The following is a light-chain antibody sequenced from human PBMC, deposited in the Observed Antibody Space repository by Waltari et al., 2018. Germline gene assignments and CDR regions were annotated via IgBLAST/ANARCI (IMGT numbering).Light chain of an antibody. CDR1: QSISSN. CDR2: GAY. V-gene: IGKV3-15*01. Sequence: DIVMTQSPATLSVSPGERVTLSCRASQSISSNLAWYQQGPGQAPKLLIYGAYNRATGMPARFSGSGSGTEFTLTISSLQSGDFAVYFCQHYDGWPPSYTFGQGTKLEIK. CDR3: QHYDGWPPSYT. J-gene: IGKJ2*01.